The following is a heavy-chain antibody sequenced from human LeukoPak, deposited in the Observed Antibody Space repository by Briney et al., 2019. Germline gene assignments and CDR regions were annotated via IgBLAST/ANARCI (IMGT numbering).Heavy chain of an antibody. Sequence: GASVKVSCKASGYTFTGYYMHWVRQAPGQGLEWMGWINPNSGGTNYAQKFQGRVTMTRDTSISTAYMELSRLRSDDTAVYYCATNTYSSGWSPDYYDAFDIWGQGTMVTVSS. CDR2: INPNSGGT. V-gene: IGHV1-2*02. D-gene: IGHD6-19*01. CDR3: ATNTYSSGWSPDYYDAFDI. J-gene: IGHJ3*02. CDR1: GYTFTGYY.